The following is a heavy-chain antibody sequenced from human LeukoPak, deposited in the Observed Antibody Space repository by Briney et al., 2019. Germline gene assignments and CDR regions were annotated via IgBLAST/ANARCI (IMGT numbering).Heavy chain of an antibody. CDR1: GFTFSRNA. CDR3: AKGGCRGTCNPLAY. CDR2: SGDSDGST. J-gene: IGHJ4*02. V-gene: IGHV3-23*01. Sequence: GGSLRLSCAASGFTFSRNAMTWVRQAPGKGLEWISSSGDSDGSTYYADSLKGRFTISRDNSKNTLYLQMNNLRAEDTAVYYCAKGGCRGTCNPLAYWGQGALVTVSP. D-gene: IGHD2-15*01.